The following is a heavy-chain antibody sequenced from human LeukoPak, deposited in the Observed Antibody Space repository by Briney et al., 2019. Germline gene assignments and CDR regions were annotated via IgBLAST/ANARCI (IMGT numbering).Heavy chain of an antibody. CDR1: GGSFNGYY. D-gene: IGHD3-10*01. CDR2: INHSGST. CDR3: ARDRNYYGSGSPGHAFDI. V-gene: IGHV4-34*01. J-gene: IGHJ3*02. Sequence: SETLSLTCAVYGGSFNGYYWSWIRQPPGKGLEWIGEINHSGSTNYNPSLKSRVTISVDTSKNQFSLKLCSVTAADTAVYYCARDRNYYGSGSPGHAFDIWGQGTMVTVSS.